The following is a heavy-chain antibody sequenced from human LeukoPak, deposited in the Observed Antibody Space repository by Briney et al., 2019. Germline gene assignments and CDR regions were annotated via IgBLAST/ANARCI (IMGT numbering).Heavy chain of an antibody. Sequence: PGGSLRLSCAASGFTFSSYGMHWVRQAPGKGLEWVAVISYDGSNKYYADSVKGRFTISRDNSKNTLYLQMNSLRAEDTAVYYCAKGRKGPRIQLWFPLDYWGQGTLVTVSS. J-gene: IGHJ4*02. CDR3: AKGRKGPRIQLWFPLDY. D-gene: IGHD5-18*01. V-gene: IGHV3-30*18. CDR1: GFTFSSYG. CDR2: ISYDGSNK.